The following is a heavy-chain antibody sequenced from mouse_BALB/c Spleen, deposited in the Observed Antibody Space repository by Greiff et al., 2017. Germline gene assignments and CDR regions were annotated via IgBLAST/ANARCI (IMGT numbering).Heavy chain of an antibody. D-gene: IGHD1-1*02. CDR2: IWGDGST. CDR1: GFSLTSYG. V-gene: IGHV2-3*01. J-gene: IGHJ4*01. Sequence: VKLMESGPGLVAPSQSLSITCTASGFSLTSYGVSWVRQPPGKGLEWMGEIWGDGSTNYHSAHISRLSISNDNSKSQVFLKLNSLQTDDTAAYCCAKLWYYAMDYWGQGTSVTVSS. CDR3: AKLWYYAMDY.